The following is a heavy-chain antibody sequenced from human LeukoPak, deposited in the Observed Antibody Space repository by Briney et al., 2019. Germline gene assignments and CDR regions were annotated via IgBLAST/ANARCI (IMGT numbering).Heavy chain of an antibody. CDR1: GFTFSDYY. CDR2: IYHSGST. D-gene: IGHD3-22*01. J-gene: IGHJ4*02. CDR3: ARVPDYYDSSGYYGTPHFDY. Sequence: PGGSLRLSCAASGFTFSDYYMSWIRQAPGKGLEWIGSIYHSGSTYYNPSLKSRVTISVDTSKNQFSLKLSSVTAADTAVYYCARVPDYYDSSGYYGTPHFDYWGQGTLVTVSS. V-gene: IGHV4-38-2*01.